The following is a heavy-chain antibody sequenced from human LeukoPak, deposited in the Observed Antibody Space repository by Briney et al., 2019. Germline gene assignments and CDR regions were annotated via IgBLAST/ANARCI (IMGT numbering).Heavy chain of an antibody. Sequence: GRSLRLSCAASGFTFSSYGMHWVRQAPGEGLEWVAVIWYDGSNKYYADSVKGRFTISRDNSKNTLYLQMNSLRAEDTAVYYCARARMATIFLDYWGQGTLVTVSS. J-gene: IGHJ4*02. D-gene: IGHD5-24*01. CDR1: GFTFSSYG. CDR3: ARARMATIFLDY. V-gene: IGHV3-33*01. CDR2: IWYDGSNK.